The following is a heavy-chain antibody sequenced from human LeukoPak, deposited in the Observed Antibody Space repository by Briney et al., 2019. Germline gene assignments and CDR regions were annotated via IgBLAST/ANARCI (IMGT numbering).Heavy chain of an antibody. V-gene: IGHV1-18*01. Sequence: ASVKVSCKASGYTFTSYGISWVRQAPGQGLEWMGWISAYNGNTNYAQKLQGRVTMTTDTSTSTAYMELRSLRSDDTAVYYCARDGLTAMVVYYYYGMDVWGQGTTVTVSS. CDR1: GYTFTSYG. D-gene: IGHD5-18*01. J-gene: IGHJ6*02. CDR2: ISAYNGNT. CDR3: ARDGLTAMVVYYYYGMDV.